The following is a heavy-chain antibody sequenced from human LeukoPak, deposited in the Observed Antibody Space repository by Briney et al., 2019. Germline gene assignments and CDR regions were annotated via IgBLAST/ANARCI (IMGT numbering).Heavy chain of an antibody. CDR2: IYSSGST. CDR1: GGSINNISLY. V-gene: IGHV4-61*02. Sequence: PSQTLSLTCTVSGGSINNISLYWNWIRQPAGKGLEWIGRIYSSGSTHYNPSLQGRVTISLDTPKNQFSLKLSSVTAADTAVYYCARAKDYGSRSPVYYFDYWGQGTLVTVSS. CDR3: ARAKDYGSRSPVYYFDY. D-gene: IGHD3-10*01. J-gene: IGHJ4*02.